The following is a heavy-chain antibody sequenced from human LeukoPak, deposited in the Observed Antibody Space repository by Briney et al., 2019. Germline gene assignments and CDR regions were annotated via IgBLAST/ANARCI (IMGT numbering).Heavy chain of an antibody. D-gene: IGHD4-17*01. CDR2: MNPNSGNT. CDR1: GYTFTSYD. CDR3: AREREYGEPYYYYGMDV. V-gene: IGHV1-8*01. Sequence: ASVKVSCKASGYTFTSYDINWVRQATGQGLEWMGWMNPNSGNTGYAQKFQGRVTMTRNTSISTAYMELSSLRSEDTAVYYCAREREYGEPYYYYGMDVWGQGTTVTVSS. J-gene: IGHJ6*02.